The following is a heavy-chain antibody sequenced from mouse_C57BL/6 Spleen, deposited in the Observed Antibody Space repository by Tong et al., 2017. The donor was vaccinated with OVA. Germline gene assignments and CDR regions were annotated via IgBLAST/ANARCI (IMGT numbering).Heavy chain of an antibody. V-gene: IGHV14-1*01. Sequence: EVQLQESGAELVRPGASVKLSCTASGFNIKDYYMHWVKQRPEQGLEWIGRIDPEDGDTEYAPKFQGKATMTADTSSNTAYLQLSSLTSEDTAIYYCARDDYYGSSYPAWFAYWGQGTLVTVSA. D-gene: IGHD1-1*01. J-gene: IGHJ3*01. CDR3: ARDDYYGSSYPAWFAY. CDR2: IDPEDGDT. CDR1: GFNIKDYY.